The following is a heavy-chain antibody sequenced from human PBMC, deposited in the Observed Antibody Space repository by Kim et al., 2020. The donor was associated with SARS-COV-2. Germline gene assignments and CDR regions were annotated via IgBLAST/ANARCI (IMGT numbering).Heavy chain of an antibody. CDR1: GGSISSGGYY. J-gene: IGHJ3*02. Sequence: SETLSLTCTVSGGSISSGGYYWSWIRQHPGKGLEWIGYIYYSGSTYYNPSLKSRVTISVDTSKNQFSLKLSSVTAADTAVYYCARWDSQYAFDIWGQGTMVTVSS. D-gene: IGHD1-26*01. CDR3: ARWDSQYAFDI. V-gene: IGHV4-31*03. CDR2: IYYSGST.